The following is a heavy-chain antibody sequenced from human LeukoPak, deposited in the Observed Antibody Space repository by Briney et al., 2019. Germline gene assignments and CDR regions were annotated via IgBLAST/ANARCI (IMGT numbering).Heavy chain of an antibody. CDR2: ISYDGSNK. V-gene: IGHV3-30*18. CDR1: GFTFSSYG. CDR3: AKDRYYYDSSEFDY. J-gene: IGHJ4*02. D-gene: IGHD3-22*01. Sequence: GGSLRPSCAASGFTFSSYGMHWVRQAPGKGLEWVAVISYDGSNKYYADSVKGRFTISRDNSKNTLYLQMNSLRAEDTAVYYCAKDRYYYDSSEFDYWGQGTLVTVSS.